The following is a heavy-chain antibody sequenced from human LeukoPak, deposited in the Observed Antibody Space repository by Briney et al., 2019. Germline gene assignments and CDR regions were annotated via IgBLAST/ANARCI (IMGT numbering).Heavy chain of an antibody. D-gene: IGHD6-13*01. CDR1: GGTFSSYA. V-gene: IGHV1-69*04. CDR3: ATEGIGIAAAGTGDY. CDR2: IIPILGIA. J-gene: IGHJ4*02. Sequence: PWTSVKVSCKASGGTFSSYAISWVRQAPGQGLEWMGRIIPILGIANYAQKFQGRVTITADKSTSTAYMELSSLRSEDTAVYYCATEGIGIAAAGTGDYWGQGTLVTVSS.